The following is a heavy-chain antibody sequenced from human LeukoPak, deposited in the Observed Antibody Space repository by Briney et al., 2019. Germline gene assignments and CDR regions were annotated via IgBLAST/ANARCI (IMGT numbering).Heavy chain of an antibody. Sequence: PGGSLRLSCAASGFTFSSYGMHWVRQAPGKGLEGVAVIWYDGSNKYYADSVKGPFTISRDNSKNTLYLQMNSLRAEDTAVYYCARDSEGIQLHLDYWGQGTLVTVSS. CDR2: IWYDGSNK. CDR1: GFTFSSYG. CDR3: ARDSEGIQLHLDY. V-gene: IGHV3-33*01. J-gene: IGHJ4*02. D-gene: IGHD5-18*01.